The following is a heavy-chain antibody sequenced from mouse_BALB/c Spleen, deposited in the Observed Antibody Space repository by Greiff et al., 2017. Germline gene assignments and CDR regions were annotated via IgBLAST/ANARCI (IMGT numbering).Heavy chain of an antibody. CDR1: GFTFSSFG. D-gene: IGHD1-1*01. V-gene: IGHV5-17*02. CDR2: ISSGSSTI. CDR3: ARRGYYYGSSYAMDY. Sequence: EVMLVESGGGLVQPGGSRKLSCAASGFTFSSFGMHWVRQAPEKGLEWVAYISSGSSTIYYADTVKGRFTISRDNPKNTLFLQMTSLRSEDTAMYYCARRGYYYGSSYAMDYWGQGTSVTVSS. J-gene: IGHJ4*01.